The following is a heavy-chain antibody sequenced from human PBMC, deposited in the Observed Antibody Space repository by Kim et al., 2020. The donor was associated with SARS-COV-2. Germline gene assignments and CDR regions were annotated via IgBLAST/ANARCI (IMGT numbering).Heavy chain of an antibody. J-gene: IGHJ4*02. CDR3: ASSRFRIAAAFDY. Sequence: GGSLRLSCAASGFTFSSYSMNWVRQAPGKGLEWVSSISSSSSYIYYADSVKGRFTISRDNAKNSLYLQMNSLRAEDTAVYYCASSRFRIAAAFDYWGQGTLVPVSS. CDR1: GFTFSSYS. CDR2: ISSSSSYI. V-gene: IGHV3-21*01. D-gene: IGHD6-13*01.